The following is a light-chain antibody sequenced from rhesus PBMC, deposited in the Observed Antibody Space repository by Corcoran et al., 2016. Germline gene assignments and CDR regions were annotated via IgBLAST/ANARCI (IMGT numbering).Light chain of an antibody. CDR2: AAS. J-gene: IGKJ4*01. CDR1: QGISNW. V-gene: IGKV1-33*02. Sequence: DIQMTQSPSSLSASVGDRVTITCQASQGISNWLAWYQQKPGKAPKLLIYAASSLQSGGPSRFSGSGSGKKFTLTISSLQPEDFATFYCQQHNSNPLTFGGGTKVEIK. CDR3: QQHNSNPLT.